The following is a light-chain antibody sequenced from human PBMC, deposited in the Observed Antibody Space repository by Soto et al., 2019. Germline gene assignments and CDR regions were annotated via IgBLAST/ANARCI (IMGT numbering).Light chain of an antibody. CDR3: QQRSNWPPIT. CDR1: QIVSYNY. Sequence: EIVLTHSPGTLSLSRGERATLSCRASQIVSYNYLAWYQQKPGQAPRLVVYGASSRATGVPDRFSASGSGTDFTLTISRLEPEDFAVYYCQQRSNWPPITFGQGTRLEIK. J-gene: IGKJ5*01. CDR2: GAS. V-gene: IGKV3D-20*02.